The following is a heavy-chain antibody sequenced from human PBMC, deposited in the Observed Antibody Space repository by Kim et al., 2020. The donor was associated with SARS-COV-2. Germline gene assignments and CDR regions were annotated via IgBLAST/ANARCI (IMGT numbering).Heavy chain of an antibody. V-gene: IGHV1-18*01. CDR2: ISAYNGNT. CDR1: GYTFTSYG. Sequence: ASEKVSCKASGYTFTSYGISWVRQAPGQGLEWMGWISAYNGNTKYAQNLQGRVTMTTDTSTSTAYMELRSMRSDDAVVYYCARALNTIFRVVSNWFDPWGQGAMVTVTS. CDR3: ARALNTIFRVVSNWFDP. D-gene: IGHD3-3*01. J-gene: IGHJ5*02.